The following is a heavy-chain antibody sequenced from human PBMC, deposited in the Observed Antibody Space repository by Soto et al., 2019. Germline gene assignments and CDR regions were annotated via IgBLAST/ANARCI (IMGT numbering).Heavy chain of an antibody. D-gene: IGHD6-13*01. CDR1: GYSFSSHA. CDR3: ARGGALSTSWYWGDGLDS. J-gene: IGHJ4*02. Sequence: QVQLEQSGSEVKKSGSSVKVSCKASGYSFSSHAITWVRQAPGQGLEWMGGIIPVFGTPSYAQKFQGRVTISAEESTKASYLELRSLRSEDTAVYYCARGGALSTSWYWGDGLDSWGQGTQGTVSS. V-gene: IGHV1-69*01. CDR2: IIPVFGTP.